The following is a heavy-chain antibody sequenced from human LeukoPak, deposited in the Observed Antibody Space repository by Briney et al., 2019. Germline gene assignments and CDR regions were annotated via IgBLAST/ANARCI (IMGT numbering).Heavy chain of an antibody. CDR2: IYWDDDK. V-gene: IGHV2-5*02. D-gene: IGHD6-19*01. Sequence: SGPTLVNPTQTLTLTCSFSGFSLSTSGVGVGWIRQPPGKALEWLALIYWDDDKRYSPSLKSRLTITKDTSKNQVVLTMTNMDPVDTARYYCTHRSPPPGIAVAGNEGTYNWFDPWGLGILVTVSS. CDR1: GFSLSTSGVG. CDR3: THRSPPPGIAVAGNEGTYNWFDP. J-gene: IGHJ5*02.